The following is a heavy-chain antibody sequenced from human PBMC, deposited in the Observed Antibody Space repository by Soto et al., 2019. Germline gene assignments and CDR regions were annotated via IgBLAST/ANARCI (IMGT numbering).Heavy chain of an antibody. Sequence: SETLSLTCTVSGGSITSISYYWGWMRQPPGKGLEWIGSIYHSGSTYFNPSLKSRVTISVDTSKNQFSLKLSSVTAADTAVYYCASQYSYGFNFDYWGQGTLVTVSS. V-gene: IGHV4-39*01. CDR3: ASQYSYGFNFDY. J-gene: IGHJ4*02. CDR1: GGSITSISYY. D-gene: IGHD5-18*01. CDR2: IYHSGST.